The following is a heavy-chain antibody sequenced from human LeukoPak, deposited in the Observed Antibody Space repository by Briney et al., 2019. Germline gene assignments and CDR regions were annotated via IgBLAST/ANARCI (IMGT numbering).Heavy chain of an antibody. J-gene: IGHJ4*02. D-gene: IGHD2-15*01. V-gene: IGHV3-23*01. CDR2: ISGSGDST. CDR3: AKPCSGGSCGFDY. CDR1: GFTFINYA. Sequence: PGGSLRLSCAASGFTFINYAMTWVRQAPGKGLEWVSAISGSGDSTFNADSVKGRFTISRDNSRNTLHLQMNSLRAEDTAVYYCAKPCSGGSCGFDYWGQGTLVTVSS.